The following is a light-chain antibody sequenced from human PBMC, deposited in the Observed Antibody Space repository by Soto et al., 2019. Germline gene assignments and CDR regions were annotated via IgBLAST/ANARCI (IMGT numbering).Light chain of an antibody. J-gene: IGLJ2*01. CDR3: SSSATYTFVV. Sequence: QSALTQAASVSGSPGQSITISCTGTSNDVGAYTYVSWYQHHPGKAPKLIIYDVTNRPSGVSDRFSGSKSGNTASLTISGLQAEDEADYYCSSSATYTFVVFGGGTKLTVL. CDR1: SNDVGAYTY. CDR2: DVT. V-gene: IGLV2-14*03.